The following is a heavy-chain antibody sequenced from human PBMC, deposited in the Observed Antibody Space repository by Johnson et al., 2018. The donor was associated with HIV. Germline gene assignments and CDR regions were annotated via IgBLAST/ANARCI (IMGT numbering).Heavy chain of an antibody. D-gene: IGHD3-9*01. CDR2: IYSGGST. CDR1: GFTVSSNY. CDR3: ARGYILTGYSGAFDL. Sequence: VQLVESGGGLIQPGGSLRLSCAASGFTVSSNYMSWVRQAPGKGLEWVPVIYSGGSTFYADSVTVRFTISRDNSKNTVYLQMNSLRDEDTAVYYCARGYILTGYSGAFDLWGQGTMVTVSS. J-gene: IGHJ3*01. V-gene: IGHV3-53*01.